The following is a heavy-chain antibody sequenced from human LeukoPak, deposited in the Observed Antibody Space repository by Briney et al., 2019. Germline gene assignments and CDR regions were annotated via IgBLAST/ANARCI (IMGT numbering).Heavy chain of an antibody. CDR1: GFTFSSYA. J-gene: IGHJ4*02. Sequence: PGGSLRLSCSASGFTFSSYAMHWVRQAPGKGLEYVSAISSNGGSTYYADSVKGRFTISRDNSKNTLYLQMSSLRAEDTAVYYCAKDGAAAGSPFDYWGQGTLVTVSS. CDR3: AKDGAAAGSPFDY. V-gene: IGHV3-64D*06. D-gene: IGHD6-13*01. CDR2: ISSNGGST.